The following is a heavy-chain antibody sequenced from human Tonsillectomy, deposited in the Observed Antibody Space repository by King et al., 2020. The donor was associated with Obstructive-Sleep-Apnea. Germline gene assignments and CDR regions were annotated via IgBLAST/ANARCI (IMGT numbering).Heavy chain of an antibody. CDR2: IRYDGSNK. V-gene: IGHV3-30*02. CDR3: AKVLSNYYDSSGFDY. Sequence: QLVQSGGGVVQPGRSLRLSCAASGFTFSSYGMHWVRQAPGKGLEWVAFIRYDGSNKYYADSVKGRFTISRDNSKNTLYLQMNSLRAEDTAVYYCAKVLSNYYDSSGFDYWGQGTLVTVSS. CDR1: GFTFSSYG. D-gene: IGHD3-22*01. J-gene: IGHJ4*02.